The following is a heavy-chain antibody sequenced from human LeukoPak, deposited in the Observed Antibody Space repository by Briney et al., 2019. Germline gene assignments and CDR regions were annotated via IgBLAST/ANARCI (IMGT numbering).Heavy chain of an antibody. CDR2: IYHSGST. CDR3: ARALRSSLWYFDY. Sequence: SETLSLTCTVSGGSISSYYWSWIRQPPGKGLEWIGYIYHSGSTYYNPTLKSRVTISVDRSKNQFSLKLSSVTAADTAVYYCARALRSSLWYFDYWGQGTLVTVSS. CDR1: GGSISSYY. V-gene: IGHV4-59*12. J-gene: IGHJ4*02. D-gene: IGHD6-13*01.